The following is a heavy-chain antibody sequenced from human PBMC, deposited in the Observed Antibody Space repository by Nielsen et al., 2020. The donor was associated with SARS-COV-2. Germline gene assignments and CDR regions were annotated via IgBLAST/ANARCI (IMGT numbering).Heavy chain of an antibody. Sequence: SETLSLTCAVSGGSISSSNRWSWVRQPPGKGLEWIGEIYHSGSTNYNPSLKSRVTISVDTSKNQFSLKLSSVTAADTAVYYCARGEAGSVFGLEWGQGTLVTVSS. V-gene: IGHV4-4*02. CDR1: GGSISSSNR. D-gene: IGHD3-3*01. CDR3: ARGEAGSVFGLE. J-gene: IGHJ4*02. CDR2: IYHSGST.